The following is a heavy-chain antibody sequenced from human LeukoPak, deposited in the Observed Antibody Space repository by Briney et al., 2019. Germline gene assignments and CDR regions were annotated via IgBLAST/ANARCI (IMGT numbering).Heavy chain of an antibody. D-gene: IGHD6-13*01. Sequence: GGSLRLSCAASGFTFSSYWMSWVRQAPGKGLEWVANIKKDGSEKYYVDSVKGRFTISRDNAKKSLYLQMNSLRAEDTAVYYCARDIVDSSSWYYFDYWGQGTLVTVSS. CDR2: IKKDGSEK. V-gene: IGHV3-7*01. J-gene: IGHJ4*02. CDR1: GFTFSSYW. CDR3: ARDIVDSSSWYYFDY.